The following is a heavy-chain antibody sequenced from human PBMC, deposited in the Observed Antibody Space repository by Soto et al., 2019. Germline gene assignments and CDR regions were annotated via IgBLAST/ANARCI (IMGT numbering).Heavy chain of an antibody. CDR2: IDWNDDK. Sequence: SGPTLVNPTQTLTLTCTISGFSLSTDGMCVSWILQPPGKALEWLARIDWNDDKYYSTSLKTRLTISKDTSKNQAVLTMTKLDPADTATYYCARVWWFGEKEYFQNWGQGTLVTAPQ. CDR1: GFSLSTDGMC. CDR3: ARVWWFGEKEYFQN. V-gene: IGHV2-70*11. D-gene: IGHD2-21*01. J-gene: IGHJ1*01.